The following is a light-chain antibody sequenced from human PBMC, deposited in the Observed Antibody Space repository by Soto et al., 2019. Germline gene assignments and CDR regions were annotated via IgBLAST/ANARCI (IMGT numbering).Light chain of an antibody. CDR3: QQYHKWPPFT. V-gene: IGKV3-15*01. J-gene: IGKJ4*01. CDR2: GAS. CDR1: QSVSSN. Sequence: EVGMTQSPATLSVSPGERATLSCRASQSVSSNLAWYQQKPGQTPRLLMYGASTRATGIPARFSGSGSGTEFTLTISSLQSEDFAVYYCQQYHKWPPFTFGGGTKVAIK.